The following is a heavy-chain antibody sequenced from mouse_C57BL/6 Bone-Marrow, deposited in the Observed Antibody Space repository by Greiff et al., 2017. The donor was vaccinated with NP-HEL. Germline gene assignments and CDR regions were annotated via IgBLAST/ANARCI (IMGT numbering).Heavy chain of an antibody. V-gene: IGHV2-4*01. CDR3: AKIHYYGYYFDY. Sequence: VKLMESGPGLVQPSQSLSITCTVSGFSLTSYGVHWVRQPPGKGLEWLGVIWSGGSTDYNAAFISRLSISKDNSKSQVFFKMNSLQADDTATYYCAKIHYYGYYFDYWGQGTTLTVSS. CDR2: IWSGGST. D-gene: IGHD1-2*01. J-gene: IGHJ2*01. CDR1: GFSLTSYG.